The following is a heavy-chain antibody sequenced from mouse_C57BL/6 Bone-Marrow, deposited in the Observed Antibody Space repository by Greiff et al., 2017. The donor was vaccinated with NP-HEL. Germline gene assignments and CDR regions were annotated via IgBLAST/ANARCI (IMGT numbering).Heavy chain of an antibody. D-gene: IGHD1-1*01. CDR3: AKEGKGSSYVSWFAY. CDR2: IYPRSGNT. J-gene: IGHJ3*01. CDR1: GYTFTSYG. Sequence: QVQPQQSGAELARPGASVKLSRKASGYTFTSYGISWVKQRTGQGPEWIGEIYPRSGNTYYNEKFKGKATLTADKSSSTAYMELRSLTSEDSAVYFCAKEGKGSSYVSWFAYWGQGTLVTVSA. V-gene: IGHV1-81*01.